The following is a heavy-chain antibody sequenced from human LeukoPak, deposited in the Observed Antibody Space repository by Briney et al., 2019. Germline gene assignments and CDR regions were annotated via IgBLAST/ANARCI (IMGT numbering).Heavy chain of an antibody. Sequence: SETLSLTCTVSGGSISSSSYYWGWIRQPPGKGLEWIGSIYYSGNTYYNPSLKSRVTISVDTSKNQFSPKLSSVTAADTAVYYCVRDPLADAYYDILTGLDYWGQGTLVTVS. CDR3: VRDPLADAYYDILTGLDY. J-gene: IGHJ4*02. CDR2: IYYSGNT. V-gene: IGHV4-39*02. CDR1: GGSISSSSYY. D-gene: IGHD3-9*01.